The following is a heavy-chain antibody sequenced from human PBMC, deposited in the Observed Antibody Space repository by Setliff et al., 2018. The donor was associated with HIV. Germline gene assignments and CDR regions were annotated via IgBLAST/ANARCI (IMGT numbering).Heavy chain of an antibody. CDR2: IHYSGST. Sequence: SETLSLTCTVSGGSINNGDCYWTWIRQHPGKGLEWIGYIHYSGSTDYSPSLKSRVTISVYTSKNQFSLKLSSVTAADTAVYFCARETYYYDASGPPSGYYMDVWGKGTTVTVSS. V-gene: IGHV4-31*03. CDR3: ARETYYYDASGPPSGYYMDV. J-gene: IGHJ6*03. CDR1: GGSINNGDCY. D-gene: IGHD3-22*01.